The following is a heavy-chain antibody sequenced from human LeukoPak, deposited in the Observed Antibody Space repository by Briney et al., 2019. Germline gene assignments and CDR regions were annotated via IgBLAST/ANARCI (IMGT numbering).Heavy chain of an antibody. J-gene: IGHJ4*02. Sequence: ASETLSLTCTVSGVSISSYYWSWIRQPPGKGLEWIGYIYYSGSTNYNPSLKSRVTISVDTSKNQFSLKLSSVTAADTAVYYCARDRGYDSSGYRLTLDYWGQGTLVTVSS. CDR1: GVSISSYY. CDR2: IYYSGST. D-gene: IGHD3-22*01. CDR3: ARDRGYDSSGYRLTLDY. V-gene: IGHV4-59*01.